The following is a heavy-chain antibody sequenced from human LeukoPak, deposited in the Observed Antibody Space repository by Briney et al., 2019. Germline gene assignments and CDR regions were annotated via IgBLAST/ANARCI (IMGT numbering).Heavy chain of an antibody. V-gene: IGHV4-59*02. CDR3: ARDNDFFDY. CDR2: IYYIGST. Sequence: PSETLSLTCTVSGDSVSGYYWSWIRQPPGKGLEWIGYIYYIGSTNYNPSLKSRVTISVDTSKNQFSLKLRSVTAADTAVYYCARDNDFFDYWGQGTLVTVSS. J-gene: IGHJ4*02. CDR1: GDSVSGYY.